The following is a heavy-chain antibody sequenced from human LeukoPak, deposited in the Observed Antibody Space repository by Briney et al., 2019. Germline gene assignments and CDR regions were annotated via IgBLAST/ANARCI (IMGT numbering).Heavy chain of an antibody. V-gene: IGHV4-59*12. J-gene: IGHJ3*02. CDR1: GGSISSYN. Sequence: SETLSLTCTVSGGSISSYNWCWIRQPPGKGLEWIGYIYNSGSTNYNPSLKSRVTISVDTSKNQFSLKLSSVTAAETAVYYCARWGRQWLVRSAFDIWGQGTMVTVSS. CDR2: IYNSGST. CDR3: ARWGRQWLVRSAFDI. D-gene: IGHD6-19*01.